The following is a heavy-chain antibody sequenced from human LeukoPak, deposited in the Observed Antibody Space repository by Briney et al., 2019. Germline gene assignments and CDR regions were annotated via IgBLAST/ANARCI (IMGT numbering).Heavy chain of an antibody. V-gene: IGHV1-2*02. CDR2: INPNSGDT. J-gene: IGHJ4*02. CDR3: ARVYSIRSFAN. CDR1: VYTFTGYY. D-gene: IGHD2-15*01. Sequence: ASVKVSCKATVYTFTGYYIHWVRQAPGQGLEWMGWINPNSGDTNYAQKFQGRVTMTRDTSISTAYMELTRLTSDDTAVYYCARVYSIRSFANWGQGTLVTVSS.